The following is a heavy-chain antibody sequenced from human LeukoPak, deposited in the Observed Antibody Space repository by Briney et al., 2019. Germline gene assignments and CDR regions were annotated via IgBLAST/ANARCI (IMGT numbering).Heavy chain of an antibody. CDR3: ARDKTGRYYGSGSYSYFDY. J-gene: IGHJ4*02. CDR1: GYTFTSYY. V-gene: IGHV1-2*02. CDR2: INPNSGGT. D-gene: IGHD3-10*01. Sequence: ASVKVSCKASGYTFTSYYMHWVRQSPGQGLEWMGWINPNSGGTNYAQKFQGRVTMTRDTSISTAYMELSRLRSDDTAVYYCARDKTGRYYGSGSYSYFDYWGQGTLVTVSS.